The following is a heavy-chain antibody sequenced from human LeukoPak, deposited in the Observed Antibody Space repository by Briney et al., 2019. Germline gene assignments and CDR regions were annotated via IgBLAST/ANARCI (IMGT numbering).Heavy chain of an antibody. CDR2: ISYDGSNK. D-gene: IGHD2-15*01. CDR1: GFTFSSYG. CDR3: ARGCSGGSCYVFDY. J-gene: IGHJ4*02. V-gene: IGHV3-30*19. Sequence: GRSLRLSCAASGFTFSSYGMHWVRQAPGKGLEWVAVISYDGSNKYYADSVKGRFTISRDNSKNTLYLQMNSLRAEDTAVYYCARGCSGGSCYVFDYWGQGTLVTVSS.